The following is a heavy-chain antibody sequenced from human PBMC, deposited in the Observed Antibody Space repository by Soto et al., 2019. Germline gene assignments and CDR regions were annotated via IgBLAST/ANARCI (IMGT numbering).Heavy chain of an antibody. Sequence: EVQLVESGGGLVKPGGSLRLSCAASGFTFSSYSMNWVRQAPGKGLVWVSSISSSSSYIYYADSVKGRFTISRDNAKNSLYLQMNSLRAEDTAVYYCARDIVVVPAAADAFDIWDQGTMVTVSS. D-gene: IGHD2-2*01. CDR2: ISSSSSYI. J-gene: IGHJ3*02. CDR1: GFTFSSYS. CDR3: ARDIVVVPAAADAFDI. V-gene: IGHV3-21*01.